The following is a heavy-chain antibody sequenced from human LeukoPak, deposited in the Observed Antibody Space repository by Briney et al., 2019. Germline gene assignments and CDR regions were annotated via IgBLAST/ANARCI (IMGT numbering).Heavy chain of an antibody. CDR1: GGTFSRYS. V-gene: IGHV1-18*01. J-gene: IGHJ4*02. D-gene: IGHD3-10*01. CDR2: ISAYNGNT. Sequence: ASVKVSCKASGGTFSRYSISWVRQAPGQGLEWMGWISAYNGNTNYAQKLQGRVTMTTDTSTSTAYMELRSLRSDDTAVYYCAVWFGEFLDYWGQGTLVTVSS. CDR3: AVWFGEFLDY.